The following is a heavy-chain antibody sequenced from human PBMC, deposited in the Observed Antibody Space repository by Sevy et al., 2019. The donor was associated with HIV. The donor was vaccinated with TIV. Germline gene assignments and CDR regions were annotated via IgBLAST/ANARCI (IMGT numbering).Heavy chain of an antibody. V-gene: IGHV3-7*01. CDR1: GFTFSDFW. CDR2: INQDERHI. CDR3: ARDPDWGELDR. Sequence: GGSLRLSCEVSGFTFSDFWMTWVRQSPGKGLEWVAYINQDERHINLLDSVRGRFTISRDNAKNSLYLQMDSLRAEDTAIYYCARDPDWGELDRWGQGTLVTVSS. D-gene: IGHD7-27*01. J-gene: IGHJ5*02.